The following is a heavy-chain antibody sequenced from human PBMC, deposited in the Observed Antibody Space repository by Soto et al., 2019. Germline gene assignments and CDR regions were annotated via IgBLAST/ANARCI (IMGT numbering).Heavy chain of an antibody. CDR2: IYPGDSDT. J-gene: IGHJ6*03. CDR1: GYSFTSYW. V-gene: IGHV5-51*01. Sequence: GESLKISCKGSGYSFTSYWIGWVRQMPGKGLEWMGIIYPGDSDTRYSPSFQGQVTISADKSISTAYLQWSSLKASDTAMYYCARQAYCSSTSCYADYYYYMDVGGKGTTGTVSS. D-gene: IGHD2-2*01. CDR3: ARQAYCSSTSCYADYYYYMDV.